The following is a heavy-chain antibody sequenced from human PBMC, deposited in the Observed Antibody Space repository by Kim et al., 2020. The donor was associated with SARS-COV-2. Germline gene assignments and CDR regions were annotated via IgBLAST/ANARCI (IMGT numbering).Heavy chain of an antibody. CDR1: GGSISNYY. V-gene: IGHV4-59*13. J-gene: IGHJ4*02. Sequence: SETLSLTCTVSGGSISNYYWSWIRQPPGKGLEWIGYIYYSGNTNYNPSLKSRVTISVDTSKNQCCLELSSVTAADTALYYCARSSTSGNRYFDYWGQGALVTVSS. D-gene: IGHD2-2*01. CDR2: IYYSGNT. CDR3: ARSSTSGNRYFDY.